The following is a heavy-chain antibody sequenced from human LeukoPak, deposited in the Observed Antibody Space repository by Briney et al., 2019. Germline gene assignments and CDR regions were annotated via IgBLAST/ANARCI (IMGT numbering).Heavy chain of an antibody. J-gene: IGHJ6*02. CDR2: ISRSGSTI. V-gene: IGHV3-48*03. D-gene: IGHD4-11*01. CDR3: ARDYDSNPTHHIYYYYYYGMDV. CDR1: GFTFSSYE. Sequence: PGGSLRLSCAASGFTFSSYEMNWVRQAPGKGLEWVSYISRSGSTICYADSVKGRFTISRDNAKNSLYLQMNSLRAEDTAVYYCARDYDSNPTHHIYYYYYYGMDVWGQGTTVTVSS.